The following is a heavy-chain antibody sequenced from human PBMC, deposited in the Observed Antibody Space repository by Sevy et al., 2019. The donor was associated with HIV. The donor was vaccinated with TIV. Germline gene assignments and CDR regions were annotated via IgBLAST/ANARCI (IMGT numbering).Heavy chain of an antibody. CDR1: GGSFSGYY. D-gene: IGHD2-15*01. CDR3: ASHGVCSGGSCYSGYYYGMDV. V-gene: IGHV4-34*01. CDR2: INHSGST. J-gene: IGHJ6*02. Sequence: SETLSLTCAVYGGSFSGYYWSWIRQPPGKGLEWIGEINHSGSTNYNPSLKSRVTISVETSKNQFSLKQSSVTAADTAVYYCASHGVCSGGSCYSGYYYGMDVWGQGTTVTVSS.